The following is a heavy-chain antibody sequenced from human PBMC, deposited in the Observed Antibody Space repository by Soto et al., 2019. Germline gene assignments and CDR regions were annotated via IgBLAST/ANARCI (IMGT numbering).Heavy chain of an antibody. D-gene: IGHD2-21*02. CDR3: AKGLAYCGGDCYSHFDL. CDR2: ISYDGSNK. V-gene: IGHV3-30*18. J-gene: IGHJ2*01. Sequence: ESGGGVVQPGRSLRLSCAASGFTFSSYGMHWVHQAPGKGLEWVAVISYDGSNKYYADSVKGRFTISRDNSKNTLYLQMNSLRAEDTAVYYCAKGLAYCGGDCYSHFDLWGRGTLVTVSS. CDR1: GFTFSSYG.